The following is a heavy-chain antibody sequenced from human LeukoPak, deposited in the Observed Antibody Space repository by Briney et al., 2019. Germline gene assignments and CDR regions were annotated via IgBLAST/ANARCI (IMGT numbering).Heavy chain of an antibody. CDR2: ISGRDGTT. CDR3: AKALQGRVWGSYSHASDI. J-gene: IGHJ3*02. Sequence: GGSLRLSCAASGFTFSDYYMSWVRQAPGKGLEWVSVISGRDGTTYYADSVKGRFTISRDNSRNMLYLQMNSLRAEDTAVYYCAKALQGRVWGSYSHASDIWGQGTMVTVSP. D-gene: IGHD3-16*01. CDR1: GFTFSDYY. V-gene: IGHV3-23*01.